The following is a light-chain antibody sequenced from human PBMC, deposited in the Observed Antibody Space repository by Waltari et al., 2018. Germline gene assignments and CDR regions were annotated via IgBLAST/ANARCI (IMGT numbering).Light chain of an antibody. V-gene: IGLV6-57*01. CDR2: AND. CDR1: AGSASHNY. Sequence: FVLTQPHSVSESPGKTVTISCTRSAGSASHNYVLWYQQRPGSSPTTLIHANDQGLSGVPARFAGSIDRSSNSASLTISGLKTEDEADYYCQSYDGDHYVIFGGGTKLTVL. CDR3: QSYDGDHYVI. J-gene: IGLJ2*01.